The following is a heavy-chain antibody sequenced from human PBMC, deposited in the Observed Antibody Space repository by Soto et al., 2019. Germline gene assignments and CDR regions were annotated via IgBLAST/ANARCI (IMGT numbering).Heavy chain of an antibody. CDR2: IYPGDSDT. Sequence: EFLKIYFKGSGYSFTSYWIGWVRQMPGKGLEWMGIIYPGDSDTRYSPSFQGQVTISADKSISTAYLQWSSLKASDTAMYYCARTSAAGKYYYGMDVWGQGTTVTVSS. CDR1: GYSFTSYW. CDR3: ARTSAAGKYYYGMDV. V-gene: IGHV5-51*01. J-gene: IGHJ6*02. D-gene: IGHD6-13*01.